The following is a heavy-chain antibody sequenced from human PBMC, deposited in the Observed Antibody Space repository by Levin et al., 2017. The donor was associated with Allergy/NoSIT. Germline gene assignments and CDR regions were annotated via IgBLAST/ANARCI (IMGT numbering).Heavy chain of an antibody. CDR1: GFTVSSNY. CDR3: ARDRPDCSGGSCPDAFDS. Sequence: AGESLKISCAASGFTVSSNYMSWVRQAPGKGLEWVSVIYSGGSTYYADSVKGRFTISRDNSKNTLYLQMNSLRAEDTAVYYCARDRPDCSGGSCPDAFDSWGQGTMVTVSS. V-gene: IGHV3-53*01. CDR2: IYSGGST. D-gene: IGHD2-15*01. J-gene: IGHJ3*02.